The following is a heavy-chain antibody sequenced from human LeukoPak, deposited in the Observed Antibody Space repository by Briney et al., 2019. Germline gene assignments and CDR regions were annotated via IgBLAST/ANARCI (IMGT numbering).Heavy chain of an antibody. D-gene: IGHD1-26*01. J-gene: IGHJ4*02. CDR3: ARAAGWDRSDY. Sequence: GGSLRLSCAASGFTSSSYWMNWVRQAPGKGLEWGANIKHDGSEKYYVDSVRGRFTISRDNAKTSLYLQMNSLRPEDTAVYYCARAAGWDRSDYWGQGTLVTVSS. V-gene: IGHV3-7*05. CDR1: GFTSSSYW. CDR2: IKHDGSEK.